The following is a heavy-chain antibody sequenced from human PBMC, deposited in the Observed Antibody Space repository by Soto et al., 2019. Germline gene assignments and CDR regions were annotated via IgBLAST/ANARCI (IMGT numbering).Heavy chain of an antibody. Sequence: GGSLRLSCAVSGFIFSSYEMNWVRQAPGKGLEWISYISSSGSTINYADSVKGRFTISRDNAKNSLYLQMNSLRDEDTAVYYCARSPFLECNWAQGTLVTVSS. CDR3: ARSPFLECN. D-gene: IGHD3-3*02. V-gene: IGHV3-48*03. CDR2: ISSSGSTI. J-gene: IGHJ4*02. CDR1: GFIFSSYE.